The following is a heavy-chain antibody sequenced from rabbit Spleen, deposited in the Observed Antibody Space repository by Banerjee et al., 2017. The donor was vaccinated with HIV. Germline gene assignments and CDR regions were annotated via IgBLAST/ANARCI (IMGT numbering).Heavy chain of an antibody. V-gene: IGHV1S40*01. CDR1: GFSFSSSYY. J-gene: IGHJ4*01. D-gene: IGHD2-1*01. CDR3: ARDGAGDADYGPYYLNL. CDR2: IDVAKYGTT. Sequence: QSLEESGGDLVKPGASLTLTCTASGFSFSSSYYMCWVRQAPGKGLEWIACIDVAKYGTTYYTSWAKGRFTISKSSSTPVTLHMTSLTVADTATYFCARDGAGDADYGPYYLNLWGPGTLVTVS.